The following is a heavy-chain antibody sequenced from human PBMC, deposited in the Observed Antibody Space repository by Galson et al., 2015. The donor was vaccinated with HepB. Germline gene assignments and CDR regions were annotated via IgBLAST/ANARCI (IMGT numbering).Heavy chain of an antibody. Sequence: QSGAEVKKPGESLKISCKSSGYSLSTYWIGWVRQMPGKGLEWMGIMYPGDSDTRYSPSSQGQVTISADKSINTAYLQWSSLKASDTAMYYCARLYSGSYYHAFDIWGQGTMVTVSS. V-gene: IGHV5-51*01. J-gene: IGHJ3*02. CDR1: GYSLSTYW. CDR2: MYPGDSDT. D-gene: IGHD1-26*01. CDR3: ARLYSGSYYHAFDI.